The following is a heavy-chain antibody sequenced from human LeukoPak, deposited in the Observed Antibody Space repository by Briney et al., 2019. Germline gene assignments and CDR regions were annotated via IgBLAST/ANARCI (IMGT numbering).Heavy chain of an antibody. CDR3: ARGRYCSADICTGGDSFDI. CDR1: GGSISNYY. CDR2: KYARGSS. Sequence: SSETLSLTCTVSGGSISNYYWSWIRQPAGKGLEWIGRKYARGSSDYNPPVQSRVTMSVDTSKNQFSLKLRSVTAADTAVYYCARGRYCSADICTGGDSFDIWGQGTTVSVSP. D-gene: IGHD2-15*01. J-gene: IGHJ3*02. V-gene: IGHV4-4*07.